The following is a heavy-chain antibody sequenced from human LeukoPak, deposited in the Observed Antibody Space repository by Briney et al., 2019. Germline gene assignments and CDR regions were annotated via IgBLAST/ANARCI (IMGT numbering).Heavy chain of an antibody. J-gene: IGHJ4*02. CDR3: SRASTIAAPGSIPNDF. CDR1: GYTFTGYY. CDR2: INPNSGNT. D-gene: IGHD6-13*01. V-gene: IGHV1-8*02. Sequence: ASVKVSCKASGYTFTGYYMHWVRQAPGQGLEWMGWINPNSGNTGYAQKFQGRVTMTRNTSISTAYMELSSLRSDDSAVYFCSRASTIAAPGSIPNDFWGQGTLVTVSS.